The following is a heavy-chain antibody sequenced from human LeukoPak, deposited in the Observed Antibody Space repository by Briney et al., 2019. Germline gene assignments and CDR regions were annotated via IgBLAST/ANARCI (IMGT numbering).Heavy chain of an antibody. CDR1: GFTFSSYA. CDR3: ARADYDSSGYRFQH. Sequence: GGSLRLSCAASGFTFSSYAMHWVRQAPGKGLEWVAVISYDGSNKYYADSVKGRFTISRDNSKNTLYLQMNSLRAEDTAVDYCARADYDSSGYRFQHWGQGTLVTVSS. J-gene: IGHJ1*01. D-gene: IGHD3-22*01. V-gene: IGHV3-30*01. CDR2: ISYDGSNK.